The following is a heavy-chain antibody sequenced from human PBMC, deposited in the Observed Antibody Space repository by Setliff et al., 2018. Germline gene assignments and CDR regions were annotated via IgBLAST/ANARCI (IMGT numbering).Heavy chain of an antibody. J-gene: IGHJ5*02. D-gene: IGHD2-21*02. CDR3: AHSNCGGDCYSDNWFDP. Sequence: SGPTLVNPTQTLTLTCTFSGFSLSTSGVGVGWIRQPPGKALEWLALIYWDDDKRYSPSLKSRLTITKDTSKNQVVLTMTNMDPVDTATYYCAHSNCGGDCYSDNWFDPWGQGTLVTSPQ. CDR2: IYWDDDK. CDR1: GFSLSTSGVG. V-gene: IGHV2-5*02.